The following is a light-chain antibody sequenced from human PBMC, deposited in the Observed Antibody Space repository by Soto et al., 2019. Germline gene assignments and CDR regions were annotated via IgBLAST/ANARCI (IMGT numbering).Light chain of an antibody. Sequence: IVLTQSPGTLSLSPGERATLSCRASQPITSRYLAWYQNQPGQAPRLLIYRTFARAPGIPDRFSGGGYGTDFTLTISRLEREDFAVYSCQQYDTSPPTFGQGTRLDIK. CDR3: QQYDTSPPT. CDR1: QPITSRY. CDR2: RTF. J-gene: IGKJ5*01. V-gene: IGKV3-20*01.